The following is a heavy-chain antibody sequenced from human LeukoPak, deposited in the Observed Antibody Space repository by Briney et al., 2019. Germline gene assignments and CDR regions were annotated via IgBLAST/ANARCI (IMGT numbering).Heavy chain of an antibody. J-gene: IGHJ3*02. CDR2: IYTSGST. CDR1: GGTISSSSYY. V-gene: IGHV4-61*02. CDR3: ATITYYYGSGAFDI. Sequence: SETLSLTCTVSGGTISSSSYYWSWIRQPAGKGLEWIGRIYTSGSTNYNPSLKSRVTISVDTSKNQFSLKLSSVTAADTAVYYCATITYYYGSGAFDIWGQGTMVTVSS. D-gene: IGHD3-10*01.